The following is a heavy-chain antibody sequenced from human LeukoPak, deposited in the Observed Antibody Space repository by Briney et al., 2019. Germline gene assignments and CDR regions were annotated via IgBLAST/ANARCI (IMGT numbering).Heavy chain of an antibody. CDR3: AKQLYYYDSSAYSPHYYFDY. Sequence: GGSLRLSCAASGFTFSSYWMSWVRQAPGKGLEWVSAISGSGGSTYYADSVKGRFTISRDNSKNTLYLQMNSLRAEDTAVYYCAKQLYYYDSSAYSPHYYFDYWGQGTLVTVSS. CDR1: GFTFSSYW. V-gene: IGHV3-23*01. J-gene: IGHJ4*02. D-gene: IGHD3-22*01. CDR2: ISGSGGST.